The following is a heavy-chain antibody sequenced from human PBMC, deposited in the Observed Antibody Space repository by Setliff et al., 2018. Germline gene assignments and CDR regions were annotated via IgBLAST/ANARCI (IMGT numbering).Heavy chain of an antibody. V-gene: IGHV4-61*10. J-gene: IGHJ2*01. D-gene: IGHD4-17*01. CDR2: VYVGGNT. CDR3: ARAPPSVPYGDYGPRQYFDL. Sequence: ASETLSLTCNVSGVSIANTASYWSWIRQPAGKTLEWIGQVYVGGNTYYNPSFESRVSISVDTSENYFSLRLTSVTAADTAVYYCARAPPSVPYGDYGPRQYFDLWGRGSLVTVSS. CDR1: GVSIANTASY.